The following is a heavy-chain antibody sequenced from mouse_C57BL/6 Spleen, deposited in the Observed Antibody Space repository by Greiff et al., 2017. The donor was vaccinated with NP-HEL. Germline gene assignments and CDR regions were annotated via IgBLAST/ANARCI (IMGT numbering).Heavy chain of an antibody. V-gene: IGHV1-26*01. CDR3: ARTGVYYGKEDYFDY. CDR2: INPNNGGT. Sequence: EVQLQQSGPELVKPGASVKISCKASGYTFTDYYMNWVKQSHGKSLEWIGDINPNNGGTSYNQKFKGKATLTVDKSSSTAYMELRSLTSEDSAVYYCARTGVYYGKEDYFDYWGQGTTLTVSS. D-gene: IGHD2-1*01. CDR1: GYTFTDYY. J-gene: IGHJ2*01.